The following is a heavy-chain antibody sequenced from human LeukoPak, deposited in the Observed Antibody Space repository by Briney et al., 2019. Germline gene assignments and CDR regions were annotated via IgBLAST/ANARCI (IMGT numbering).Heavy chain of an antibody. Sequence: SVTVSCKASGGTFSSYAISWVRQAPGQGLEWMGGIIPIFGIANYAQKFQGRVTITADESTSTAYMELSSLRSEDTAVYYCASAVTTFAVYAFDIWGQGTMVTVSS. J-gene: IGHJ3*02. D-gene: IGHD4-17*01. CDR2: IIPIFGIA. V-gene: IGHV1-69*13. CDR3: ASAVTTFAVYAFDI. CDR1: GGTFSSYA.